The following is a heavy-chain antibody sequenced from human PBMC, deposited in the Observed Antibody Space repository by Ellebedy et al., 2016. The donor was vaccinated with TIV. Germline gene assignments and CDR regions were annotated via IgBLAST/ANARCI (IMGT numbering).Heavy chain of an antibody. J-gene: IGHJ3*02. CDR3: AKYGLGSGTAFEI. Sequence: PGGSLRLSCATSGFNLRSFWMSWVRQAPGKGLEWVANVKEDGNEQYYVDSVKGRFTISRDNAKNSVYLQMNSLRAEDTAVYYCAKYGLGSGTAFEIWGQGTTVTASS. CDR1: GFNLRSFW. CDR2: VKEDGNEQ. D-gene: IGHD3-10*01. V-gene: IGHV3-7*01.